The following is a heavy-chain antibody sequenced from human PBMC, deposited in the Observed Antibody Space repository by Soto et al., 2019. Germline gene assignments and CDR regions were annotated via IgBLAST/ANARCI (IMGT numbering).Heavy chain of an antibody. Sequence: QITLNESGPTVVRPTKTLTLTCGFSGFSLTTRGLGVGWFCQSPGKPRECLALIIWVDDKRYSDSLKSSLTITKDTSKNQVVLTVSDLDPTDTATYYCAHRVLRTVFGLVTTTAIYFDFWGQGTPVAVSS. J-gene: IGHJ4*02. CDR1: GFSLTTRGLG. CDR2: IIWVDDK. V-gene: IGHV2-5*02. D-gene: IGHD3-3*01. CDR3: AHRVLRTVFGLVTTTAIYFDF.